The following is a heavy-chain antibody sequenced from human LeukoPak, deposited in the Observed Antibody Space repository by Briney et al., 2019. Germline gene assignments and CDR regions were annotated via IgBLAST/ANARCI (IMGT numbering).Heavy chain of an antibody. CDR1: GFAFSSYW. CDR2: IKQDGGEK. CDR3: ARSGGSYYTY. D-gene: IGHD1-26*01. J-gene: IGHJ4*02. V-gene: IGHV3-7*01. Sequence: GGSLRLSCVASGFAFSSYWMSWVCQAPGKGLEWVANIKQDGGEKYYVDSVKGRFTISRDNAKNSLFLQMNSLRVEDTAVYYCARSGGSYYTYWGQGTLVTVSS.